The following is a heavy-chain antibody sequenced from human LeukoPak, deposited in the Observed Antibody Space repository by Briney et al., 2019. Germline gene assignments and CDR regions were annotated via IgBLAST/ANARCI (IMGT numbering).Heavy chain of an antibody. V-gene: IGHV3-48*01. Sequence: GGSLRLSCAASGFTFSGYSINWVRQAPGKGLEWVSYTSSTSTIYYADSVKGRFTISRDNSKNTLYLQMNSLRAEDTAVYYCAKGLQQLVLGFDYWGQGTLVTVSS. CDR1: GFTFSGYS. CDR3: AKGLQQLVLGFDY. J-gene: IGHJ4*02. D-gene: IGHD6-13*01. CDR2: TSSTSTI.